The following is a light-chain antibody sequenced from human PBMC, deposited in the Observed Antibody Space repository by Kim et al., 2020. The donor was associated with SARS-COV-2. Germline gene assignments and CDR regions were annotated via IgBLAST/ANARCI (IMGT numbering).Light chain of an antibody. Sequence: APGVPDRFSGSKSVTSASLAITGLQAEDEVDYYCQSYDNGLGHKVFGGGTKVTVL. J-gene: IGLJ3*02. CDR3: QSYDNGLGHKV. V-gene: IGLV1-40*01.